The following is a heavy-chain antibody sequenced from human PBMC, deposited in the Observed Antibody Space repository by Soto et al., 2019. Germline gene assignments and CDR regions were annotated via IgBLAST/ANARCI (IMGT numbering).Heavy chain of an antibody. D-gene: IGHD2-15*01. CDR1: GSPFNTFG. CDR3: ARDPYCSDGSCFGFDY. CDR2: IWSDGSNK. Sequence: ESGGGVVQPGMSLRLSCAASGSPFNTFGMHWVRQAPGKGLEWVAVIWSDGSNKYYADSVKGRFTVSRDNSKNTVDLQMNSLRAEDTALYYCARDPYCSDGSCFGFDYWGQGALVTVSS. V-gene: IGHV3-33*01. J-gene: IGHJ4*02.